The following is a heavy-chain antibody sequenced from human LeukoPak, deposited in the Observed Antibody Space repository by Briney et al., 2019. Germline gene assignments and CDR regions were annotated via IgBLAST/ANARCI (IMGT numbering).Heavy chain of an antibody. J-gene: IGHJ5*02. D-gene: IGHD1-26*01. V-gene: IGHV1-46*01. CDR3: ARGEVGAISRFSPGAWFDP. Sequence: ASVKVSCKAFGYTFTSNYMHWVRQAPGQGPEWMGVISPSGGSTTYAQKFQGRVTLTRDMSTSTDYLELSSLRSEDTAVYYCARGEVGAISRFSPGAWFDPWGQGTLVTVSS. CDR1: GYTFTSNY. CDR2: ISPSGGST.